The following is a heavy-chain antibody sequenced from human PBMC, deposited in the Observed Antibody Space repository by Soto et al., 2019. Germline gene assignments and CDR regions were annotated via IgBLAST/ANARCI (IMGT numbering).Heavy chain of an antibody. Sequence: EVQLVESGGGLVKPGGSLRLSCAASGFTFSSYSMNWVRQAPGKGLEWVSSISSSSSYIYYADSVKGRFTISRDNAKNSLYLQMNSLRAEDTAVYYCARVVDYDDPYCYYGMDVWGQGTTVTVSS. CDR1: GFTFSSYS. CDR2: ISSSSSYI. J-gene: IGHJ6*02. CDR3: ARVVDYDDPYCYYGMDV. V-gene: IGHV3-21*01. D-gene: IGHD3-22*01.